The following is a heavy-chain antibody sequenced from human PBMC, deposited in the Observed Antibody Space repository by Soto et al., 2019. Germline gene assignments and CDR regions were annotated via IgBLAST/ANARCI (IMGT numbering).Heavy chain of an antibody. CDR3: GRVGAVAGYVYYYYPMDV. Sequence: ASVNVSCKSSGFTFTNYSVSWVRLAPGQGPEWMGWISGYSGNTNYAHKFQGRVTMTTDTSTTTAYMELRSLRFDDTAVYYCGRVGAVAGYVYYYYPMDVWGQGTTVTVSS. CDR1: GFTFTNYS. J-gene: IGHJ6*02. V-gene: IGHV1-18*01. CDR2: ISGYSGNT. D-gene: IGHD6-19*01.